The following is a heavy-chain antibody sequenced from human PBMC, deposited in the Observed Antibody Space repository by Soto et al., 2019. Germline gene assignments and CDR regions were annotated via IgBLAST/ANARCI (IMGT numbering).Heavy chain of an antibody. D-gene: IGHD3-22*01. J-gene: IGHJ4*02. CDR3: AKDSDYYDSRDFDY. Sequence: PGGSLRLSCAASGFTFSSYAMHWVRQAPGKGLEWVAVISYDGSNKYYADSAKGRFTISRDNSKNTLYLQMNSLRAEDTAVYYCAKDSDYYDSRDFDYWGQGTLVTVSS. V-gene: IGHV3-30-3*01. CDR1: GFTFSSYA. CDR2: ISYDGSNK.